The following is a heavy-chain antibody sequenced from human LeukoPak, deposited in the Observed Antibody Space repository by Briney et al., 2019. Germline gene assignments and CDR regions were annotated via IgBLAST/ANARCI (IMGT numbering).Heavy chain of an antibody. Sequence: PGGSLRLSCAASGFTFSSYAMSWVRQAPGKGLEWVSAISGSGGGTYYADSVKGRFTISRDNSKNTLYLQMSSLRAEDTAVYYCARPNPSCSGGSCYGFDYWGQGTLVTVSS. CDR3: ARPNPSCSGGSCYGFDY. CDR2: ISGSGGGT. CDR1: GFTFSSYA. D-gene: IGHD2-15*01. J-gene: IGHJ4*02. V-gene: IGHV3-23*01.